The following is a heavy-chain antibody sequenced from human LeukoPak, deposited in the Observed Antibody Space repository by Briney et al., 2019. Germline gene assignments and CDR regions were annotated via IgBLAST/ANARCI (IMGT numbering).Heavy chain of an antibody. CDR3: ARGYCSGGSCYQFDY. V-gene: IGHV3-11*01. D-gene: IGHD2-15*01. Sequence: PGGSLRLSCAASGFTFSDYCMSWIRQAPGKGLEWVSYISSSGSTIYYADSVKGRFTISRDNAKNSLYLQINSLRAEDTAVYYCARGYCSGGSCYQFDYWGQGTLVTVSS. J-gene: IGHJ4*02. CDR2: ISSSGSTI. CDR1: GFTFSDYC.